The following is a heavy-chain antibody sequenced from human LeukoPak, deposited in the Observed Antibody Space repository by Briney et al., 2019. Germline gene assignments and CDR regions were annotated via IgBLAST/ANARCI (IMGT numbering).Heavy chain of an antibody. CDR2: IYYSGST. CDR3: ARVTAAADGDAFDI. V-gene: IGHV4-30-4*01. D-gene: IGHD6-13*01. J-gene: IGHJ3*02. CDR1: GGSISSGDYY. Sequence: SETLSLTCTVSGGSISSGDYYWSWIRQPPGKGPEWIGYIYYSGSTYYNPSLKSRVTISVDTSKNQFSLKLSSVTAADTAVYYCARVTAAADGDAFDIWGQGTMVTVSS.